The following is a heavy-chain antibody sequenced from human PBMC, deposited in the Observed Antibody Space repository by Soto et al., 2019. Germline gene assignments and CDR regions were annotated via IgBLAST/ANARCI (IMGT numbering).Heavy chain of an antibody. CDR2: ISYDGSNK. J-gene: IGHJ4*02. CDR1: GFTFSSYG. D-gene: IGHD1-26*01. Sequence: QVQLVESGGGVVQPGRSLRLSCAASGFTFSSYGMHWVRQAPGKGLEWVAVISYDGSNKYYADSVKGRFTISRDNSKNTLYLQMNSLRAEDTAVYYCANGGWEHIDYWGQGTLVTVSS. V-gene: IGHV3-30*18. CDR3: ANGGWEHIDY.